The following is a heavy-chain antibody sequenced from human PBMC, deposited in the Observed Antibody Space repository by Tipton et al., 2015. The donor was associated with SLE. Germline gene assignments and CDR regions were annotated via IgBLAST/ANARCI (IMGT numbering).Heavy chain of an antibody. D-gene: IGHD1-1*01. V-gene: IGHV4-59*01. Sequence: TLSLTCTVSGGSISSYYWSWIRQPPGKGLEWIGYIYYSGSTNYNPSLKSRVTISVDTSKNQFSLKLSSVTAADTAVYYCARGDPFRVGGTDWFDPWGQGTLVTVSS. CDR2: IYYSGST. CDR3: ARGDPFRVGGTDWFDP. CDR1: GGSISSYY. J-gene: IGHJ5*02.